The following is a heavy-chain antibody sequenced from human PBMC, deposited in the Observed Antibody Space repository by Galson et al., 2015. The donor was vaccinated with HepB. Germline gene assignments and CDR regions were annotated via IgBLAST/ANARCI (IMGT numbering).Heavy chain of an antibody. D-gene: IGHD2-2*01. CDR2: ISYDGDNQ. CDR3: AKERPPSFYCSSTYCRDAFDI. J-gene: IGHJ3*02. CDR1: GFNSSNFG. Sequence: SQRHSCADSGFNSSNFGMHWVRQALGKGLEWVAVISYDGDNQYYADSVKGRSIISRDNSKNTLFLQIYNLRTDDTAVYYCAKERPPSFYCSSTYCRDAFDIWGQGTMVIVSS. V-gene: IGHV3-30*18.